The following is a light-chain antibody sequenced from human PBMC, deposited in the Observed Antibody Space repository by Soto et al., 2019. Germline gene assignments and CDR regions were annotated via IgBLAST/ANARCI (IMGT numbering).Light chain of an antibody. J-gene: IGKJ2*01. Sequence: DIQMTQSPSSLSVSVGDRVAITCRASQNINNFLNWYQQKPGEAPKLLIYAASTLQSGVPSRFSVSGSGTDFTLTISTLQPDDVATYHCQQSHSTPYTFGQGTKLEIK. V-gene: IGKV1-39*01. CDR1: QNINNF. CDR2: AAS. CDR3: QQSHSTPYT.